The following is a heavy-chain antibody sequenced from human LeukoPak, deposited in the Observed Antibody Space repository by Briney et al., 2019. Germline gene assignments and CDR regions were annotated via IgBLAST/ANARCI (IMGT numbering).Heavy chain of an antibody. V-gene: IGHV4-59*08. D-gene: IGHD6-19*01. J-gene: IGHJ3*02. CDR3: ARLLAVAGGDAFDI. Sequence: NASETLSLTCTVSGGSISGYFWSWIRQPPGKGLELIGYLYYSGSTNYNPSLKSRVTVSVDTSKDQFSPRLSSVTAADTAVYYCARLLAVAGGDAFDIWGQGKMVTVSS. CDR1: GGSISGYF. CDR2: LYYSGST.